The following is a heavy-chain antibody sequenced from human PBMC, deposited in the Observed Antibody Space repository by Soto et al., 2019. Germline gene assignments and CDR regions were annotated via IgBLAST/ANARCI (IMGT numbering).Heavy chain of an antibody. CDR3: ARAGGAAHFDS. CDR1: GGSISSGDYY. V-gene: IGHV4-30-4*01. CDR2: IHNSGST. Sequence: QVQLQGSGPGLVKPSQTLSLTCTVSGGSISSGDYYWGWIRQPPGRGLEWIGYIHNSGSTYYNPSLKRRATMSVDTSRNQYSLTLSSGAAADTAVYYCARAGGAAHFDSWGQGTLVTVSS. D-gene: IGHD4-17*01. J-gene: IGHJ4*02.